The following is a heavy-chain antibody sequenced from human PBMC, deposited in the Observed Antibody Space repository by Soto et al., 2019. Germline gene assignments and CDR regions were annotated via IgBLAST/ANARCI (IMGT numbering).Heavy chain of an antibody. Sequence: ASVQVSCKASGYSFTDYHIHWVRQAPGQGLEWLGRINPKSGGTSTAQKFQGWVTMTTDTSISTASMELTRLTSDDTAIYYCARGDSKDCSNGGCSFFYDHEMYVWG. CDR3: ARGDSKDCSNGGCSFFYDHEMYV. CDR1: GYSFTDYH. CDR2: INPKSGGT. D-gene: IGHD2-8*01. V-gene: IGHV1-2*04. J-gene: IGHJ6*02.